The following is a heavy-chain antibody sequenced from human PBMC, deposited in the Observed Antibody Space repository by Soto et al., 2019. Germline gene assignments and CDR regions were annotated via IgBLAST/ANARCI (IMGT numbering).Heavy chain of an antibody. D-gene: IGHD2-2*01. CDR3: ARLHLPALQGAFDI. CDR2: ISTSGRT. CDR1: GGSINSDY. V-gene: IGHV4-4*07. Sequence: QVQLQESGPGLVKPSETLSLTCSVSGGSINSDYWTWIRQSAGKGLEWIGRISTSGRTTYNPSLKSRVTMSIDTFRNQFSLTLISVTAADTALYYCARLHLPALQGAFDIWGQGTMVTVSS. J-gene: IGHJ3*02.